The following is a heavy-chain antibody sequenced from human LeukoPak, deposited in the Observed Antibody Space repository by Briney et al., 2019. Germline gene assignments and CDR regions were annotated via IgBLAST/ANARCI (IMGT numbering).Heavy chain of an antibody. CDR1: GGSIRSGDYY. J-gene: IGHJ4*02. V-gene: IGHV4-30-4*01. D-gene: IGHD2-2*01. CDR2: IYYSGTT. CDR3: ARYCSSASCYAGFDY. Sequence: SETLSLTCTVSGGSIRSGDYYWSWIRQPPGKGLEWIGYIYYSGTTYYNPSLKSRVTISLDTSKNQFSLRLWSVTAADTAVYYCARYCSSASCYAGFDYWGQGTLVTVSS.